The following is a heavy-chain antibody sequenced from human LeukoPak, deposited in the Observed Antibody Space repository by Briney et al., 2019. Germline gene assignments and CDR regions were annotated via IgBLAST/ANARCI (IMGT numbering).Heavy chain of an antibody. Sequence: SETLSLTCTVSGGSISNSNYYWGWIRQPPGKGLEWIGGAYYSGTTYYSPSLKSRVTISVDTSKNQFSLKMSSVTAADTAVYYCARVSWYYYDSSGRNYYYYSMDVWGQGTTVTVSS. CDR3: ARVSWYYYDSSGRNYYYYSMDV. V-gene: IGHV4-39*01. CDR1: GGSISNSNYY. D-gene: IGHD3-22*01. J-gene: IGHJ6*02. CDR2: AYYSGTT.